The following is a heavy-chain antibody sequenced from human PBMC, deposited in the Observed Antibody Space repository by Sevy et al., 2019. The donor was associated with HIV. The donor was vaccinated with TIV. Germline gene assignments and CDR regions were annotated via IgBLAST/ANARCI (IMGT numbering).Heavy chain of an antibody. D-gene: IGHD3-10*01. V-gene: IGHV3-48*02. CDR2: IHSSSSTT. CDR3: ARVRDGWGPEGMDV. J-gene: IGHJ6*02. CDR1: GFSFRSYS. Sequence: GGSLRLSCAASGFSFRSYSMNWVRQAQGKGLEWVSYIHSSSSTTYYADSVKGRFIISRDIAKNSLYLQMNSLRDEDTAVYYCARVRDGWGPEGMDVWGQGTTVTVSS.